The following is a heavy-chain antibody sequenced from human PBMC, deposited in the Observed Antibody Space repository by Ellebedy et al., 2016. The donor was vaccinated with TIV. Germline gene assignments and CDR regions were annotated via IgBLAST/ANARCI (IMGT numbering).Heavy chain of an antibody. CDR3: GRYYDSSGGSFFDY. CDR1: GFMFNTYA. CDR2: IYYSGST. V-gene: IGHV4-59*12. D-gene: IGHD3-22*01. Sequence: ESLKISCAASGFMFNTYAMSWVRQPPGRGLDWIGYIYYSGSTNYNPSLKSRVTISVDTSKNQFSLNLSSVTAADTAVYYCGRYYDSSGGSFFDYWGQGTLVTVSS. J-gene: IGHJ4*02.